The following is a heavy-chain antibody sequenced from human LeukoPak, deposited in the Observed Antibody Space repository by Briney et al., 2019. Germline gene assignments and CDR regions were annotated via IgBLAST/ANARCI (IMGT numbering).Heavy chain of an antibody. D-gene: IGHD6-25*01. CDR3: AKDGAAPYYYYGMDV. Sequence: GGTLRLSCAASGFTFSSYGMHWVRQPPGKGLEGVAFIRYDGSNKYYADSVKGRVTISRDNSKNTLYLQMNSLRAEDTAVYYCAKDGAAPYYYYGMDVWGQGTTVTVSS. CDR2: IRYDGSNK. V-gene: IGHV3-30*02. J-gene: IGHJ6*02. CDR1: GFTFSSYG.